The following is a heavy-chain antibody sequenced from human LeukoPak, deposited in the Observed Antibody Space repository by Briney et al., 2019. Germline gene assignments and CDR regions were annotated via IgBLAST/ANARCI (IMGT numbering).Heavy chain of an antibody. CDR3: ARVVGSSTSSNWFDP. CDR1: GYSISSGYY. J-gene: IGHJ5*02. CDR2: IYHSGST. D-gene: IGHD2-2*01. Sequence: SETLSLTCTVSGYSISSGYYWGWIRQPPGKGLEWIGSIYHSGSTYYNPSLKSRVTISVDTSKHQFSLKLSSVTAADKAVDYCARVVGSSTSSNWFDPWGQGTLVTVSS. V-gene: IGHV4-38-2*02.